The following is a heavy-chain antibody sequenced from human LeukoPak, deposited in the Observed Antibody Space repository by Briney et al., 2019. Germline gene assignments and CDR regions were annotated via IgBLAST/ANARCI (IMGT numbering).Heavy chain of an antibody. CDR1: GYSFNNYW. J-gene: IGHJ4*02. D-gene: IGHD4-17*01. V-gene: IGHV5-51*01. CDR3: ARLPDYGDYVGYFDY. Sequence: GESLKISCKGSGYSFNNYWIGWVRQMPGKGLEWMGIIYPGDSETRYSPSFQGQVIISVDKSTSTAYLQWNSLKASDTAMYYCARLPDYGDYVGYFDYWGQGTLVTVSS. CDR2: IYPGDSET.